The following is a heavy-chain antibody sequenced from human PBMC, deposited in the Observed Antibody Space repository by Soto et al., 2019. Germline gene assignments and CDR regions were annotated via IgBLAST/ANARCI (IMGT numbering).Heavy chain of an antibody. CDR1: GFTFTNFA. V-gene: IGHV3-7*05. CDR3: ARANWNDVFAFDI. D-gene: IGHD1-1*01. J-gene: IGHJ3*02. Sequence: GGSLRLSCAASGFTFTNFAMSWVRQAPGKGLEWVANIKQDGSEKYYVDSVKGRFTISRDNAKNSLYLQMNSLRAEDTAVYYCARANWNDVFAFDIWGQGTMVTVSS. CDR2: IKQDGSEK.